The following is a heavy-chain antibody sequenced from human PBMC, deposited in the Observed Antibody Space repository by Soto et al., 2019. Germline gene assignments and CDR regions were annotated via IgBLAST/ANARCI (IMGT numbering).Heavy chain of an antibody. CDR1: GDSISTYY. Sequence: PSETLSLTCTVSGDSISTYYWSWIRQPPGKGPEWIGSVFYTGFTSYNPSLESRVSVSVDTSKSQFSLKLSAVTAADTAVYYCATSQKGYNWNYFDHWGQGALVTVSS. V-gene: IGHV4-59*04. J-gene: IGHJ4*02. CDR2: VFYTGFT. CDR3: ATSQKGYNWNYFDH. D-gene: IGHD1-20*01.